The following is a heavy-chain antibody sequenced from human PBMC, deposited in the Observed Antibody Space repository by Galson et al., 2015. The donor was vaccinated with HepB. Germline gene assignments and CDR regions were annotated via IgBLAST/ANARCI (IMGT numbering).Heavy chain of an antibody. V-gene: IGHV1-69*13. CDR3: ALPKGGYSYGYPTPGMDV. CDR2: IIPIFGTA. J-gene: IGHJ6*02. CDR1: GGTFSSYA. Sequence: SVKVSCKASGGTFSSYAISWVRQAPGQGLEWMGGIIPIFGTANYAQKFQGRVTITADESTSTAYMELSSLRSEDTAVYYCALPKGGYSYGYPTPGMDVWGQGTTVTVSS. D-gene: IGHD5-18*01.